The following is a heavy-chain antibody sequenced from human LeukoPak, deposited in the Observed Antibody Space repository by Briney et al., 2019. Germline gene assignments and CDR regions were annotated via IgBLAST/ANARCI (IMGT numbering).Heavy chain of an antibody. Sequence: SETLSLTCTVSGGSISSYYWSWIRQPAGKGLEWLGRIYTSGSTNYNPSLKSRVSMSVDTSKNQFSLKLSSVTAADTAVYYCARVSVTKPHFDYWGQGTLVTVSS. CDR1: GGSISSYY. CDR3: ARVSVTKPHFDY. J-gene: IGHJ4*02. D-gene: IGHD4-17*01. CDR2: IYTSGST. V-gene: IGHV4-4*07.